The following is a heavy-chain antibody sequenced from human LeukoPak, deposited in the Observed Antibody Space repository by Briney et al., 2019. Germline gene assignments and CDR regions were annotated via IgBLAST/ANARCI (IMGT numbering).Heavy chain of an antibody. CDR2: MYHSGST. CDR3: AGLWLLNLDK. Sequence: SGTLSLTCAVSGGSISSDNWWSWVRQPPGKGLEWIGDMYHSGSTKYNPSLKSRVTISVDKSKNQFSLKLSSVTAADTAVYYCAGLWLLNLDKWGQGTLVTVSS. CDR1: GGSISSDNW. J-gene: IGHJ4*02. D-gene: IGHD6-19*01. V-gene: IGHV4-4*02.